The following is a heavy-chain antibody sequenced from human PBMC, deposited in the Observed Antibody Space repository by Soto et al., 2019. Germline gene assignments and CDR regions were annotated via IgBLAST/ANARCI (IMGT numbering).Heavy chain of an antibody. V-gene: IGHV4-59*01. Sequence: SETLSLTCTVSGGSISSYYWSWIRQPPGKGLEWIGYIYYSGSTNYNPSLKSRVTISVDTSKNQFSLKLSSVTAADTAVYYCARGVVNGGDYGMDVWRQGTTDIVSS. CDR2: IYYSGST. J-gene: IGHJ6*01. CDR3: ARGVVNGGDYGMDV. CDR1: GGSISSYY. D-gene: IGHD3-16*01.